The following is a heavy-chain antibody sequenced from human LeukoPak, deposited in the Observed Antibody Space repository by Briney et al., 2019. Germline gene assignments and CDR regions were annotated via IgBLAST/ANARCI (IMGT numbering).Heavy chain of an antibody. CDR3: ARGGSGWSNWFDP. CDR2: IGTTSGAI. CDR1: GFTFNAFG. D-gene: IGHD6-19*01. Sequence: PGGSLRLSCAASGFTFNAFGMNWVRQAPGKGLEWVSYIGTTSGAIYYADSVKGRFTISRDSAKNSLYLQMNSLRAEDTAVYYCARGGSGWSNWFDPWGQGTLVTVSS. J-gene: IGHJ5*02. V-gene: IGHV3-48*01.